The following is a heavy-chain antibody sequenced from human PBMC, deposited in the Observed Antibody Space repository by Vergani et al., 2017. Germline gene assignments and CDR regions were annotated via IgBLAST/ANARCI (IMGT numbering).Heavy chain of an antibody. CDR1: GGPLSRYA. J-gene: IGHJ5*02. CDR3: ARGRDPGHGGLKPLGVGNWFDP. CDR2: IIPIFGTA. V-gene: IGHV1-69*01. Sequence: QVQLVQSGAEVKKPGSSVKVSCKASGGPLSRYAISWVRQAPGQGLEWMGGIIPIFGTANYAQKFQGRVTITADESTSTAYMELSSLRSEDTAVYYCARGRDPGHGGLKPLGVGNWFDPWGQGTLVTVSS. D-gene: IGHD1-26*01.